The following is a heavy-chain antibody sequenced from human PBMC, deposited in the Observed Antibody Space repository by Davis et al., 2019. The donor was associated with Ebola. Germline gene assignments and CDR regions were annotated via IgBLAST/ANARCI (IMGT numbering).Heavy chain of an antibody. CDR3: ASSYGQQWLVPHNWFDP. Sequence: ASVKVSCKASGYTFTGYYMHWVRQAPGQGLEWMGWINPNSGGTNYAQKFQGRVTMTRDTSISTAYMELSRLRSDDTAVYYCASSYGQQWLVPHNWFDPWGQGTLVTVSS. CDR1: GYTFTGYY. V-gene: IGHV1-2*02. J-gene: IGHJ5*02. D-gene: IGHD6-19*01. CDR2: INPNSGGT.